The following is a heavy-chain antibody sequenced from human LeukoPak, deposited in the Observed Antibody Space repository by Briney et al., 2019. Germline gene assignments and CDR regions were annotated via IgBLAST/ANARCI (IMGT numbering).Heavy chain of an antibody. CDR3: ARVVPAAMPASYYFDY. V-gene: IGHV3-21*01. Sequence: GGSLRLSCAASGSTFSSYSMNWVRQAPGKGLEWVSSISSSSSYIYCADSVKGRFTISRDNAKNSLYLQMNSLRAEDTAVYYCARVVPAAMPASYYFDYWGQGTLVTVSS. D-gene: IGHD2-2*01. J-gene: IGHJ4*02. CDR1: GSTFSSYS. CDR2: ISSSSSYI.